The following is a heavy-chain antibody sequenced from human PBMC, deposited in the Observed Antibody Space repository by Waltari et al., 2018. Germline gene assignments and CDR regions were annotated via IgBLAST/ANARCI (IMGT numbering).Heavy chain of an antibody. CDR2: SSPSDGHT. D-gene: IGHD6-19*01. Sequence: QVQLVQSGAEVKRPGASVTVSSNTSGYTFLRYGVDWVRQAPGQGLEWMGWSSPSDGHTNYAQKFQGRVTMTTDTSTSTAYMELRDLRSDDTAIYYCARLPGYSSGWYDNWGQGTLVTVSS. J-gene: IGHJ4*02. V-gene: IGHV1-18*01. CDR1: GYTFLRYG. CDR3: ARLPGYSSGWYDN.